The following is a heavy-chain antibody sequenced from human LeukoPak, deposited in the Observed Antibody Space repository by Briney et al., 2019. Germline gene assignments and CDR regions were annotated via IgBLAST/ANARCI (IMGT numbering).Heavy chain of an antibody. CDR3: AKDGWIRIFGVVITNWFDP. D-gene: IGHD3-3*01. CDR2: IWYDGSNK. CDR1: GFTFSSYG. V-gene: IGHV3-33*06. J-gene: IGHJ5*02. Sequence: GGSLRLSCAASGFTFSSYGMHWVRQAPGKGLEWVAVIWYDGSNKYYADSVKGRFTISRDNSKNTLYLQMNSLRAEDTAVYYCAKDGWIRIFGVVITNWFDPWGQGTLVTVSS.